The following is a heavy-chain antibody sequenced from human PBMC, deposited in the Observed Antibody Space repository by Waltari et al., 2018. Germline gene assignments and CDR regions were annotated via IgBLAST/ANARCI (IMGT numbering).Heavy chain of an antibody. CDR3: ATYSSTWDYFQH. V-gene: IGHV4-59*13. CDR2: SYRGRT. Sequence: QVPLQESGPGLVKPSETLSLTCTVSTGSIRSYYWTWIRQPPGKGREWIGSYRGRTNYTPSRKSRVTISIDTSRNQFSLRLSSVTAADTAVYYCATYSSTWDYFQHWGQGTLVTVSS. CDR1: TGSIRSYY. J-gene: IGHJ1*01. D-gene: IGHD6-13*01.